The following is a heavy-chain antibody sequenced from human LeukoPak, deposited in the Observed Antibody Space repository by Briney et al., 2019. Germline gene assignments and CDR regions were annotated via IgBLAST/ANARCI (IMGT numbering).Heavy chain of an antibody. CDR1: GFTFSSYG. V-gene: IGHV3-30*18. CDR2: ISYDGSNK. CDR3: AKALLGPLMG. D-gene: IGHD3-10*01. Sequence: GRSLRLSCAASGFTFSSYGMHWVRQAPGKGLEWVAVISYDGSNKYYADSVKGRFTISRDNSKNTLYLQMNSLRAEDTAVYYCAKALLGPLMGWGQGTLVTVSS. J-gene: IGHJ4*02.